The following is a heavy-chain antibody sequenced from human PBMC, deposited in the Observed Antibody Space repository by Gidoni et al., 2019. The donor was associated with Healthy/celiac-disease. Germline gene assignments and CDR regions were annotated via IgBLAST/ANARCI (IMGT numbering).Heavy chain of an antibody. CDR3: ARIRIVVPAAIRLRNDYGMDV. V-gene: IGHV4-34*01. Sequence: QVQLQQWGAGLLKPSETLSLTCAVYGGSFSGSSWRWIRQPPGKGLEWIGEINHSGSTNYNPSIKSRVTISVDTSKNQFSLKLSSVTAADTAVYYCARIRIVVPAAIRLRNDYGMDVWGQGTTVTVSS. J-gene: IGHJ6*02. CDR2: INHSGST. D-gene: IGHD2-2*02. CDR1: GGSFSGSS.